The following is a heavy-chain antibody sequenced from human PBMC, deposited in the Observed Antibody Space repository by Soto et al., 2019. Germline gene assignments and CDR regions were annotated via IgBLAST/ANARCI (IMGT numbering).Heavy chain of an antibody. Sequence: PGGSLRLSCAASGFTFSSSSMSWVRQAPGKGLEWVSVITSGGITYYADSVKGRFTVSRDISKNTMYLQMNSLRAEDTAVYYCAKLGSSTWSPHYYFDYWGQGSLVTVSS. CDR1: GFTFSSSS. D-gene: IGHD6-13*01. J-gene: IGHJ4*02. CDR2: ITSGGIT. V-gene: IGHV3-23*01. CDR3: AKLGSSTWSPHYYFDY.